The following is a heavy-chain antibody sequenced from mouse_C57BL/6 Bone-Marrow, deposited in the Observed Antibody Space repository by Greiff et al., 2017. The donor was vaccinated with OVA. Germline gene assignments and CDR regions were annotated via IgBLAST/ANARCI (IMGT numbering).Heavy chain of an antibody. Sequence: EVQVVESGPSLVRPSQTLSLTCTVTGFSINSDCYWIWIRQFPGNKLEYIGYTFYSGITYYNPSLESRTYITRDTSKNQFSLKLSSVTTEDTATYYCARDRNWDGAWYFDVWGTGTTVTVSS. CDR2: TFYSGIT. CDR1: GFSINSDCY. D-gene: IGHD4-1*01. V-gene: IGHV3-3*01. CDR3: ARDRNWDGAWYFDV. J-gene: IGHJ1*03.